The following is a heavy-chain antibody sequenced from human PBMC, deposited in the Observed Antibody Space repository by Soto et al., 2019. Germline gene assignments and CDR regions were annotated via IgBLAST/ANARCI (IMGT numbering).Heavy chain of an antibody. V-gene: IGHV4-59*01. J-gene: IGHJ4*02. CDR1: GGSISSYY. Sequence: QVQLQESGPGLVKPSETLSLTCTVSGGSISSYYWSWIRQPPGRGREGLGYTYNSGSTNYNPPQKVGAPIPEDPPKNLFSRKRGSVPAAATAVYYCGRGGGGGPPFLGGQGPLFTASS. CDR3: GRGGGGGPPFL. CDR2: TYNSGST. D-gene: IGHD3-16*01.